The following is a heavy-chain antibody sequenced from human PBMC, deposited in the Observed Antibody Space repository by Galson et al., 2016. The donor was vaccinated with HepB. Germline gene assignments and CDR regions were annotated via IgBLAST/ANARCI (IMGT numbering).Heavy chain of an antibody. V-gene: IGHV3-74*01. J-gene: IGHJ3*01. CDR1: GFTFSSYW. CDR2: INGDGSST. CDR3: VKDRGFCSSSRCYAGAFDF. D-gene: IGHD2-2*01. Sequence: SLRLSCAASGFTFSSYWMHWVRQAPGKGLVWVSRINGDGSSTNYADSVKGRFAISRDNAKNTLYLQMNDLRAEDTALYYCVKDRGFCSSSRCYAGAFDFWGQGTMVTVSS.